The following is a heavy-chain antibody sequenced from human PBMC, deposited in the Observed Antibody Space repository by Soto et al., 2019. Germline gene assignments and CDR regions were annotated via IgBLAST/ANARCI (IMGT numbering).Heavy chain of an antibody. D-gene: IGHD7-27*01. V-gene: IGHV1-69*06. Sequence: QVQLVQSGAEVKKPGSSVKVSCEASGGTFTGHAISWVRKAPGQGPEWMGGLIPLFGTSQHAQNFQGRLTITADKSTSTAYMELTSLRFEDTAIYYCARGPNWGYRFDSWGQGTLVTVSS. CDR2: LIPLFGTS. CDR1: GGTFTGHA. CDR3: ARGPNWGYRFDS. J-gene: IGHJ4*02.